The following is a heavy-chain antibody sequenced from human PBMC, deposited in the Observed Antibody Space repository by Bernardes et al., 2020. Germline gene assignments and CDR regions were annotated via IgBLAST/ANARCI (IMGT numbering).Heavy chain of an antibody. CDR3: AHSGVGGHVMGIVVAGPDFFDY. D-gene: IGHD6-19*01. J-gene: IGHJ4*02. CDR1: GFSLSTSGVG. V-gene: IGHV2-5*02. Sequence: SGPTLVKPTQTLTLTCTFSGFSLSTSGVGVGWLRQPPGKALEWLSIIYWDDDKRYSPSLKSRLTVTKDTSKNQVVLTMTNMDPVDTATYYCAHSGVGGHVMGIVVAGPDFFDYWGQGTLVTVSS. CDR2: IYWDDDK.